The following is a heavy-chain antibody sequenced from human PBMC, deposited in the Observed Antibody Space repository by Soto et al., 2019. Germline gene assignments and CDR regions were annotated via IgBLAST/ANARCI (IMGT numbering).Heavy chain of an antibody. CDR1: GVAFSFYS. V-gene: IGHV3-23*01. J-gene: IGHJ4*02. CDR2: ISGNGGTT. D-gene: IGHD6-19*01. CDR3: AKDRGGFTSGWEFFDF. Sequence: EVVLLESGGGLVQPGGSLRLSCEVSGVAFSFYSMSWVRQAPGKGLEWVASISGNGGTTYYAASGKGRFTFSRDNSKNTVYLQMNSLRGEDTAXXXXAKDRGGFTSGWEFFDFWGQGTLV.